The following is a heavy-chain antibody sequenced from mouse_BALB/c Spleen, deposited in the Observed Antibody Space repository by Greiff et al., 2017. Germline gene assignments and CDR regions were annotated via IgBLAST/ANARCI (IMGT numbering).Heavy chain of an antibody. Sequence: EVQLQQSGPGLVKPSQSLSLTCTVTGYSITSDYAWNWIRQFPGNKLEWMGYISYSGSTSYNPSLKSRISITRDTSKNQFFLQLNSVTTEDTATYYCARDYRYDGDMDYWGQGTSVTVSS. V-gene: IGHV3-2*02. D-gene: IGHD2-14*01. CDR3: ARDYRYDGDMDY. J-gene: IGHJ4*01. CDR1: GYSITSDYA. CDR2: ISYSGST.